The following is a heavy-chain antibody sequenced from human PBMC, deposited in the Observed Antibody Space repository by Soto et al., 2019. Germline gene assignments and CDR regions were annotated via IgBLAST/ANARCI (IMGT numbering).Heavy chain of an antibody. CDR2: IYYSGRT. J-gene: IGHJ4*02. Sequence: SETLSLTCTVSGGSISSGGYFWSWVRQHPGKGLEWIGNIYYSGRTYYNPSLKSRVTISVDTSKNQFSLKLSSVTAADTAVYYCARFAKEENPKVGSWYYFDYWGQGTRVTSPQ. CDR1: GGSISSGGYF. D-gene: IGHD6-13*01. V-gene: IGHV4-31*03. CDR3: ARFAKEENPKVGSWYYFDY.